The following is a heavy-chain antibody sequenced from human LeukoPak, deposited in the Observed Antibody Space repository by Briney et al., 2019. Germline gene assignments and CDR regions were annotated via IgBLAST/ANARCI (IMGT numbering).Heavy chain of an antibody. J-gene: IGHJ4*02. CDR3: AKVSSAWHIDY. CDR2: ISASGSST. Sequence: GGSLRLSCAASGFTFSSYGMHWVRQAPGKGLEWVSTISASGSSTYYADSVKGRFTISRDNSKNTLYVQMNSLRAEDTAVYYCAKVSSAWHIDYWGQGTLVTVSS. CDR1: GFTFSSYG. V-gene: IGHV3-23*01. D-gene: IGHD6-19*01.